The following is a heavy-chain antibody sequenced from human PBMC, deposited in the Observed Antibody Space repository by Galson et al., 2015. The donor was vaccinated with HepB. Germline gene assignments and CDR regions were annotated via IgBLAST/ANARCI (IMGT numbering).Heavy chain of an antibody. CDR1: GGTFSSYA. V-gene: IGHV1-69*13. D-gene: IGHD2-2*01. Sequence: SVKVSCKASGGTFSSYAISWVRQAPGQGLEWMGGIIPIFGTANYAQKFQGRVTITADESTSTAYMELSSLRSEDTAVYYCASLPSGTSSSTSPLGYWGQGTLVTVSS. J-gene: IGHJ4*02. CDR2: IIPIFGTA. CDR3: ASLPSGTSSSTSPLGY.